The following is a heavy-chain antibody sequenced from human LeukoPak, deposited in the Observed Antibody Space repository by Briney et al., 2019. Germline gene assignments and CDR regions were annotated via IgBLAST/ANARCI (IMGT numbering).Heavy chain of an antibody. D-gene: IGHD3-9*01. CDR1: GGSISSYY. CDR2: IYYSGST. Sequence: SETLSLTCTVYGGSISSYYWSWIRQPPGKGLEWIGYIYYSGSTKYNPSLKSRVTISVDTSKNQFSLKLSSVTAADTAVYYCARAPPYYDILTGYWRYYGMDVWGQGTTVTVSS. J-gene: IGHJ6*02. CDR3: ARAPPYYDILTGYWRYYGMDV. V-gene: IGHV4-59*01.